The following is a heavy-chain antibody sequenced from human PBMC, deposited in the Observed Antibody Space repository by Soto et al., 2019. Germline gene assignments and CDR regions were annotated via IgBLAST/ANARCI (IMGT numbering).Heavy chain of an antibody. J-gene: IGHJ4*02. Sequence: XSVKVSCKASGSTFTSYYMHWVRQAPGQGLEWMGIXNPRGXRTSHAPKFQXXVTMTTDXXKSTPYIELSSLRPEDTAVYYCARTLYGDHVNYWGQETLATAPS. V-gene: IGHV1-46*01. D-gene: IGHD4-17*01. CDR2: XNPRGXRT. CDR3: ARTLYGDHVNY. CDR1: GSTFTSYY.